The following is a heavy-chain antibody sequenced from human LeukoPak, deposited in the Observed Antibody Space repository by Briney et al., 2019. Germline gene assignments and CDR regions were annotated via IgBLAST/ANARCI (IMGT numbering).Heavy chain of an antibody. CDR2: TNPNSGGT. V-gene: IGHV1-2*02. Sequence: ASVKVSCKASGYTFTGYYMHWVRQAPGQGLEWMGWTNPNSGGTNYAQKFQGRVTMTRDTSISTAYMELSRLRSDDTAVYYCARADYYYYGMDVWGQGTTVTVSS. J-gene: IGHJ6*02. CDR3: ARADYYYYGMDV. CDR1: GYTFTGYY.